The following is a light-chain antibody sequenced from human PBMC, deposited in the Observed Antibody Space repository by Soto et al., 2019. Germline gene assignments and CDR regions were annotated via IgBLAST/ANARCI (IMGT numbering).Light chain of an antibody. CDR2: DVS. CDR3: SSYTSSSTYVV. J-gene: IGLJ2*01. Sequence: QSVLTQPASVSGSPGQSITISCTGTSSDVGGSNYVSWYQQHPGKAPKLMIYDVSNRPSGVSNRFSGSKSGNTASLTISGLQAEDEADYYCSSYTSSSTYVVFGGGTKLTVL. V-gene: IGLV2-14*01. CDR1: SSDVGGSNY.